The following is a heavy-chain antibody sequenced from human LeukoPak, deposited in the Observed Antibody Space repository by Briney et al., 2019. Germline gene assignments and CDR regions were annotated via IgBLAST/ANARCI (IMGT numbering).Heavy chain of an antibody. D-gene: IGHD2-8*01. CDR3: AKGLINGDY. Sequence: GGSLRLSCAASGFTFSSYGVSWVRQAPGKGLEWVSTISGSGGSTYYADSVKGRFTISRDNSKNTLYLQMNSLRAEDTAVYYCAKGLINGDYWGQGTLVTVSS. V-gene: IGHV3-23*01. J-gene: IGHJ4*02. CDR1: GFTFSSYG. CDR2: ISGSGGST.